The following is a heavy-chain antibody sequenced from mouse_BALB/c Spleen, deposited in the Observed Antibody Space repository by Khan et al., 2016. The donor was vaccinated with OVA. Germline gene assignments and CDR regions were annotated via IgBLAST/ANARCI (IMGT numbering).Heavy chain of an antibody. CDR2: KWSGGST. Sequence: QVQLKQSGPGLVQPSQSLSITCTVSGFSLTSYGVHWVRQSPGKGLEWLGLKWSGGSTDYNAAFIYRLSISKYKSKSKVFFKMNSQQANDTAIYYCVRGECNWDFDYWGQGTTLTVSS. V-gene: IGHV2-2*02. CDR1: GFSLTSYG. J-gene: IGHJ2*01. CDR3: VRGECNWDFDY. D-gene: IGHD4-1*01.